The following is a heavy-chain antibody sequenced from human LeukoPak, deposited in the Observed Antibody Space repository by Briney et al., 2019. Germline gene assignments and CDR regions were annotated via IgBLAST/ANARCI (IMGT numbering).Heavy chain of an antibody. V-gene: IGHV3-33*01. D-gene: IGHD3-22*01. CDR1: GFRFSTYW. CDR3: ARDYDSSGYSDY. J-gene: IGHJ4*02. Sequence: GGSLRLSCLGSGFRFSTYWMGWVRQAPGKGLEWVAVIWYDGSNKYYADSVKGRFTISRDNSKNTLYLQMNSLRAEDTAVYYCARDYDSSGYSDYWGQGTLVTVSS. CDR2: IWYDGSNK.